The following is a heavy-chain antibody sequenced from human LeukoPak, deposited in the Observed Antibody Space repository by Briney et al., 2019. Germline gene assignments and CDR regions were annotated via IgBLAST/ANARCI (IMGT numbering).Heavy chain of an antibody. J-gene: IGHJ5*02. CDR1: GGSISSSSYY. CDR2: IYYSGST. D-gene: IGHD3-10*01. Sequence: SETLSLTCTVSGGSISSSSYYWGWIRQPPGKGLEWIGSIYYSGSTYYNPSLKSRVTISVDTSKNQFSLKLSSVTAADTAVYYCARADYYYGLDPWGQGTLVTVSS. CDR3: ARADYYYGLDP. V-gene: IGHV4-39*07.